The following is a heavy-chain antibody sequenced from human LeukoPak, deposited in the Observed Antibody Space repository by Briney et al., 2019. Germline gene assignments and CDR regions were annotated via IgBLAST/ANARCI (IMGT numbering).Heavy chain of an antibody. J-gene: IGHJ5*02. Sequence: PSETLSLTCTVSGGSISSSSYYWGWIRQPPGKGLEWIGSIYYSGSTYYNPSLKSRVTISVDTSKNQFSLKLSSVTAADTAVYYCARHNEGFGELHMVEPNWFDPWGQGTLVTVSS. D-gene: IGHD3-10*01. CDR1: GGSISSSSYY. V-gene: IGHV4-39*01. CDR3: ARHNEGFGELHMVEPNWFDP. CDR2: IYYSGST.